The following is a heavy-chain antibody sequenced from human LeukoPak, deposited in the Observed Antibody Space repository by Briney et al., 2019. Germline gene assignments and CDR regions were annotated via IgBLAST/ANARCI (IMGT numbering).Heavy chain of an antibody. CDR3: TTVQTGTLDYYGMDV. CDR2: IKSKTDGGTT. V-gene: IGHV3-15*07. Sequence: GGSLRLSCAASGFTFSNAWMNWVRQAPGKGLEWVGRIKSKTDGGTTDYAAPVEGRFTISRDDSKNTLYLQMNSLKTEDTAVYYCTTVQTGTLDYYGMDVWGQGTTVTVSS. D-gene: IGHD1-1*01. CDR1: GFTFSNAW. J-gene: IGHJ6*02.